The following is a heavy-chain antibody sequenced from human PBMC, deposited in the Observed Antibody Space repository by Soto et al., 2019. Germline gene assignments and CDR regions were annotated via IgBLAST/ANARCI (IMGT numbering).Heavy chain of an antibody. D-gene: IGHD6-13*01. V-gene: IGHV4-59*08. J-gene: IGHJ4*02. CDR3: ARLSIAAAGDY. CDR1: GGSISSYY. CDR2: IYYSGST. Sequence: PSETLSLTCTVSGGSISSYYWSWIRQPPGKGLEWIGYIYYSGSTNYNPSLKSRVTISVDTSKNQFSLKLSSVTAADTAVYYCARLSIAAAGDYWGQGTLVTVSS.